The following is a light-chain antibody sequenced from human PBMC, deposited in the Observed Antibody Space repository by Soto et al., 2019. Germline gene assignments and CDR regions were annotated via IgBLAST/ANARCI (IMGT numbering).Light chain of an antibody. CDR3: QQYDNLAIT. V-gene: IGKV1-33*01. CDR1: QDIRNY. Sequence: DIQMTQSPSSLSASVGDRVTITCQASQDIRNYLNWYQQKPGKAPKLLIYDASNLETGVPSRFSGSGSGTDFTFTISSLQPEDIATYYWQQYDNLAITFGQGTRLEIK. J-gene: IGKJ5*01. CDR2: DAS.